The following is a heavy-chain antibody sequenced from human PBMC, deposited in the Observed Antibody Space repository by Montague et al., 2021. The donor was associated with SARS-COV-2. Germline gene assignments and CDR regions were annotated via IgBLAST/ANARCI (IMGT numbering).Heavy chain of an antibody. D-gene: IGHD3-10*01. Sequence: SETLSLTCAVYGGSFSGYYWNWIRQPPGQGLEWTGEINHSGSTNYNPSLKRRVTMSVDTSKNQFSLKLSSVTAADTAVYYCARGARQGYGFRLGSFDSWGQGTLVTVSS. CDR2: INHSGST. CDR1: GGSFSGYY. J-gene: IGHJ4*02. CDR3: ARGARQGYGFRLGSFDS. V-gene: IGHV4-34*01.